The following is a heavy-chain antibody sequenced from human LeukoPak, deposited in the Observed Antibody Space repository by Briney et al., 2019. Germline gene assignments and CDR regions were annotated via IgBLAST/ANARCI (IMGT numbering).Heavy chain of an antibody. CDR1: GGSFSGYY. D-gene: IGHD6-13*01. CDR2: INHSGST. V-gene: IGHV4-34*01. CDR3: ARVSSSWYFDY. J-gene: IGHJ4*02. Sequence: SETLSLTCAVYGGSFSGYYWSWIRQPPGKGLEWIGEINHSGSTNYNPSLKSRVTIPVDTSKNQFSLKLSSVTAADTAVYYCARVSSSWYFDYWGQGTLVTVSS.